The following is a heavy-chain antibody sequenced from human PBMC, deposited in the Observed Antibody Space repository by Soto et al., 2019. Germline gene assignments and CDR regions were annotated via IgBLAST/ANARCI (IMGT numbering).Heavy chain of an antibody. CDR3: TRQMIQPQMRYNMDV. D-gene: IGHD1-1*01. Sequence: CKASGYTFTSYWLGWVLQMPGKGPEWMGIINPHDSDVRYSPSFQGQVTISADKAISTVYLRWNSLKASDTAMYFCTRQMIQPQMRYNMDVWGQGTTVTVSS. CDR1: GYTFTSYW. V-gene: IGHV5-51*01. CDR2: INPHDSDV. J-gene: IGHJ6*02.